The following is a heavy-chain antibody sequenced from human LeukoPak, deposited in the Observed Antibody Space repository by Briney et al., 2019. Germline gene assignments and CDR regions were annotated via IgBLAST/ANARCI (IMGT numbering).Heavy chain of an antibody. Sequence: GASVKVSCKASGYTFTSYGISWVRQAPGQGLEWMGWISAYNGNTNYAQKLQGRVTMTTDTSTSTAYMELRSLRSDDTAVYYCARDLDSPYYYDSSGYYRGFDPWGQGTLVTVSS. CDR2: ISAYNGNT. D-gene: IGHD3-22*01. CDR3: ARDLDSPYYYDSSGYYRGFDP. J-gene: IGHJ5*02. CDR1: GYTFTSYG. V-gene: IGHV1-18*01.